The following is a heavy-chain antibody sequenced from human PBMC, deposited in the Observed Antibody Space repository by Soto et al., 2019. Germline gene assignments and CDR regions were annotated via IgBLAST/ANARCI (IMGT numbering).Heavy chain of an antibody. Sequence: QEQLVQSGAEVKRPGSSVKVSCKASGGLFSSYAISWVRQAPGQGLEWVGGIIPVFNTPYYAQKFQGRVTISADDSTNTAYMELSSLTSEDTAMYYCARGDSPYVWFNEFWGQGSLVTVSS. D-gene: IGHD3-22*01. CDR1: GGLFSSYA. V-gene: IGHV1-69*01. CDR2: IIPVFNTP. J-gene: IGHJ4*02. CDR3: ARGDSPYVWFNEF.